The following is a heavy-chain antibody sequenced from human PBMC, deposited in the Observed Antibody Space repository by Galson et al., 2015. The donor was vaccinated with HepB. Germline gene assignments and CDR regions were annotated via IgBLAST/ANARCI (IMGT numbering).Heavy chain of an antibody. V-gene: IGHV3-11*01. D-gene: IGHD3-16*01. CDR1: GFTFSDYY. J-gene: IGHJ4*03. CDR3: ARSLGASRLDF. CDR2: ITSSGNTK. Sequence: SMRISCAASGFTFSDYYMNWSRQSPGKGLESISYITSSGNTKFYADSVKGRFIDSSDNAKNTLFLHMNSLRGEDTAIYYCARSLGASRLDFWGQGTLVTVSS.